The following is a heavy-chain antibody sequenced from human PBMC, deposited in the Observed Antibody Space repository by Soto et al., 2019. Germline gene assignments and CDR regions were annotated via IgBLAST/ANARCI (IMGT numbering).Heavy chain of an antibody. CDR2: IVVGSGNT. CDR3: AAVGYSYGPTEFDY. CDR1: GFTFTSSA. V-gene: IGHV1-58*01. Sequence: QMQLVQSGPEVKKPGTSVKVSCKASGFTFTSSAVQWVRQARGQRLEGIGWIVVGSGNTNYAQKFQERVTITRDMSTSTAYMELSSLRSEDTAVYYCAAVGYSYGPTEFDYWGQGTLVTVSS. J-gene: IGHJ4*02. D-gene: IGHD5-18*01.